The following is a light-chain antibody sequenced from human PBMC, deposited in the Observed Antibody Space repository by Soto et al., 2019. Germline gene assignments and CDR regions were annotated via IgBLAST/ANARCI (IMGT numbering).Light chain of an antibody. CDR2: AAS. J-gene: IGKJ2*01. CDR3: QESYRTPRT. V-gene: IGKV1-39*01. CDR1: QTINAY. Sequence: DIQMTQSPSSLSASVGDRVTITCRASQTINAYLNWYQQKPGQAPKLLIYAASSLQSGVPARFSGSGSGTDFPLTISSLQPEDFATYYCQESYRTPRTFGQGTKLEI.